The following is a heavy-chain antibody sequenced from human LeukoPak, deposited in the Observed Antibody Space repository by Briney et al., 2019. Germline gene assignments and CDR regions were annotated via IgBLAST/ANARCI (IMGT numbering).Heavy chain of an antibody. CDR1: GYTFTSYA. CDR2: INAGNGNT. D-gene: IGHD1-26*01. J-gene: IGHJ4*02. CDR3: ARVGATGSRVDY. V-gene: IGHV1-3*01. Sequence: ASVKVSCKASGYTFTSYAMHWVRQAPGQRLEWMGWINAGNGNTKYSQKFQGRVTITADESTSTAYMELSSLRSEDTAVYYCARVGATGSRVDYWGQGTLVTVSS.